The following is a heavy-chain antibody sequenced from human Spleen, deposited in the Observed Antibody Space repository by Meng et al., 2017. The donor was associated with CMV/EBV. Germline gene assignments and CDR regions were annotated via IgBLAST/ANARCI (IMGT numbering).Heavy chain of an antibody. V-gene: IGHV3-21*01. CDR2: ISSSSSYI. D-gene: IGHD5-18*01. Sequence: GESLKISCAASGFTFSSYAMSWVRQAPGKGLEWVSSISSSSSYIYYAHSVKGRFTISRNNAKNSLYLQMNSLRAEDTAVYYCARDGYSYGYGVDYWGQGTLVTVSS. J-gene: IGHJ4*02. CDR1: GFTFSSYA. CDR3: ARDGYSYGYGVDY.